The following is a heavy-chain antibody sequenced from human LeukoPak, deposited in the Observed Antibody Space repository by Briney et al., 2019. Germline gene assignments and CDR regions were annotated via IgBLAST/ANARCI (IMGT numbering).Heavy chain of an antibody. CDR2: ISGSGGST. D-gene: IGHD2-2*01. CDR3: AKSRSSSSSHFDY. Sequence: GGSLRLSCAASGFTFSSYAMSWVRQAPGKGLEGVSAISGSGGSTYYADSVKGRFTISRDNSRNTLYLQMNSLRAEDTAVYYCAKSRSSSSSHFDYWGQGTLVTVSS. J-gene: IGHJ4*02. CDR1: GFTFSSYA. V-gene: IGHV3-23*01.